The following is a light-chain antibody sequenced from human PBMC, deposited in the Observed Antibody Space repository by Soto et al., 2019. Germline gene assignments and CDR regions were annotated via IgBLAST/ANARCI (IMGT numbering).Light chain of an antibody. CDR1: QSVSSSS. V-gene: IGKV3-20*01. J-gene: IGKJ4*01. Sequence: VLTQYPDTLSLSPGERATLCSRASQSVSSSSLAWYQQKPGQAPRLLIYGASSRATGIPDRFSGSGSGTDFTLTISRLEPADFAVYYCQQYGSSPLTFGGGTKVDIK. CDR2: GAS. CDR3: QQYGSSPLT.